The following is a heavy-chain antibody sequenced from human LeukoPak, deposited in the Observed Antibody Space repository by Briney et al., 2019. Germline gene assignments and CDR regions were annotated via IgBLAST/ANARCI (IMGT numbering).Heavy chain of an antibody. J-gene: IGHJ4*02. CDR3: ARDMPIDS. CDR1: GGSISTYY. V-gene: IGHV4-59*01. CDR2: LFYSGNT. D-gene: IGHD2-2*01. Sequence: SETLSLTCTVSGGSISTYYWSWIRQPPGKGLEWIGYLFYSGNTNYYASLKSRVTISVDTSKNQFSLKLRSVTAADTAVYYCARDMPIDSWGQGTLVTVSS.